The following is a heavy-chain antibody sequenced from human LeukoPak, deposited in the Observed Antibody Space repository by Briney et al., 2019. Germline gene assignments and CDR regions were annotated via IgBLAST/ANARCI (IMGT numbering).Heavy chain of an antibody. CDR1: GFTFSSYS. CDR3: ARSYSGSYYDFDY. CDR2: INSDGSST. Sequence: PGGSLSLSCAASGFTFSSYSMNWVRQAPWKGLVWVSHINSDGSSTNYADSVRGRFTISRDNARDTLYLQMNSLRAEDTAVYYCARSYSGSYYDFDYWGQGTLVTVSS. D-gene: IGHD1-26*01. J-gene: IGHJ4*02. V-gene: IGHV3-74*01.